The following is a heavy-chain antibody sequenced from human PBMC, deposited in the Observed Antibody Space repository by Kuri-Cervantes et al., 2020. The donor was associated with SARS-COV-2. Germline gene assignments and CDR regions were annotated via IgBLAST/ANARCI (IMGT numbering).Heavy chain of an antibody. V-gene: IGHV1-18*01. CDR2: ISAYNGNT. CDR3: ARKIFRPEGSSWYVWGRTTAYYFDY. CDR1: GYTFTSYG. Sequence: ASVKVSCKASGYTFTSYGISWVRQAPGQGLEWMGWISAYNGNTNYAQKLQGRVTMTTDTSTSTAYMELRSLRSDDTAVYYCARKIFRPEGSSWYVWGRTTAYYFDYWGQGTLVTVSS. D-gene: IGHD6-13*01. J-gene: IGHJ4*02.